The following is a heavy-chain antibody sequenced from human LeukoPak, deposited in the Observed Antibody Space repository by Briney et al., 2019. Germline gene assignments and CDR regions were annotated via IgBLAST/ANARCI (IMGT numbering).Heavy chain of an antibody. J-gene: IGHJ4*02. V-gene: IGHV3-48*01. CDR3: ARGSSFGSY. CDR2: ISSSSTTI. Sequence: GGSLRLSCAASGFIFNSYSMNWVRQAPGKGLEWVSYISSSSTTIYYADSVKGRFTISRDNAKNSLFLQMNSLRAEDTAVYYCARGSSFGSYWGQGTLVTVSS. D-gene: IGHD6-6*01. CDR1: GFIFNSYS.